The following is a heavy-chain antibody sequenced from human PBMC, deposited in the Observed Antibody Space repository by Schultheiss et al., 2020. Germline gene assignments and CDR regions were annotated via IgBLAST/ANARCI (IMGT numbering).Heavy chain of an antibody. CDR3: ARDRDSYSSSKYFDY. CDR1: GGTFSSYS. D-gene: IGHD3-22*01. Sequence: SVKVSCKASGGTFSSYSINWVRQAPGQGLEWMGRIIPILGLANYAQKFQGRVTITAEKSTSTAYMELSSLRSEDTAVYYCARDRDSYSSSKYFDYWGQGTLVNVSS. CDR2: IIPILGLA. V-gene: IGHV1-69*04. J-gene: IGHJ4*02.